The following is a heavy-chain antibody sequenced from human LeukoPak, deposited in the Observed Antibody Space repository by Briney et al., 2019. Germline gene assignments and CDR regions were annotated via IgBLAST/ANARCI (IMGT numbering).Heavy chain of an antibody. J-gene: IGHJ5*02. CDR1: GFTFSSYS. CDR3: ARSTYYYDSSGYYYVSTWFDP. CDR2: INSDGSST. V-gene: IGHV3-74*01. Sequence: PGGSLRLSCAAPGFTFSSYSMHWVRQAPGKGLVWVSRINSDGSSTSYADSVKGRFTISRDNAKNTLYLQMNSLRAEDTAVYYCARSTYYYDSSGYYYVSTWFDPWGQGTLVTVSS. D-gene: IGHD3-22*01.